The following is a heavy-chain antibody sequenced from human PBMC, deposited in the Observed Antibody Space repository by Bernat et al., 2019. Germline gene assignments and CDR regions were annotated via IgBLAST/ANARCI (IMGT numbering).Heavy chain of an antibody. Sequence: QVQLVQSGAEVKKPGASVKVSCKASGYTFTGYYMHWVRQAPGQGLEWMGWINPNSGGTNYAQKFQGRVTMTRDTSISTAYMELSRLRSDDTTVYYCARGNYNAVLGSYLYYYYGIDVWGQGTTVTVSS. CDR2: INPNSGGT. CDR3: ARGNYNAVLGSYLYYYYGIDV. CDR1: GYTFTGYY. D-gene: IGHD3-16*02. V-gene: IGHV1-2*02. J-gene: IGHJ6*02.